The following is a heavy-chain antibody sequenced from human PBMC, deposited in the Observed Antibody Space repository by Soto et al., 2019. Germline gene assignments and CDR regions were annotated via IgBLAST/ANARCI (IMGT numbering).Heavy chain of an antibody. V-gene: IGHV5-51*01. CDR2: IYPGDSDT. Sequence: PGESLKISCKGSGYSFTSYWIGWVRQMPGKGLEWMGIIYPGDSDTRYSPSFQGQVTISADKSISTAYLQWSSLKASDTAMYYCARLVTYCSGGSCYRDYDAFDIWGRGTMVTVSS. J-gene: IGHJ3*02. CDR1: GYSFTSYW. D-gene: IGHD2-15*01. CDR3: ARLVTYCSGGSCYRDYDAFDI.